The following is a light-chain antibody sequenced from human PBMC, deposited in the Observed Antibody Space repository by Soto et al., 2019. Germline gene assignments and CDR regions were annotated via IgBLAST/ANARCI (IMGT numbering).Light chain of an antibody. Sequence: EIVLTQSPGTLSLSPGERATLSCRASQSVSSNYLAWYQHKPGQAPRLLIYGTSSRATGIPDRFSGSGSGTDFTLTISRLEPEDFAVYYCQHYGNSPPVRFGQGTKLEIK. CDR1: QSVSSNY. V-gene: IGKV3-20*01. J-gene: IGKJ2*01. CDR2: GTS. CDR3: QHYGNSPPVR.